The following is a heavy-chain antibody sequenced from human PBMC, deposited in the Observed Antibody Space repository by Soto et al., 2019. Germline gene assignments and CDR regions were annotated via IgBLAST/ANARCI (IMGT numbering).Heavy chain of an antibody. Sequence: ASVKVSCKVSGYTLTELSMHWVRQAPGKGLEWMGGFDPEDGETIYAQKFQGRVTMTEDTSTDTAYMELSSLRSEDTAVYYCATDSSGYCYFDDWGQGTLVTVSS. CDR3: ATDSSGYCYFDD. D-gene: IGHD3-22*01. J-gene: IGHJ4*02. V-gene: IGHV1-24*01. CDR1: GYTLTELS. CDR2: FDPEDGET.